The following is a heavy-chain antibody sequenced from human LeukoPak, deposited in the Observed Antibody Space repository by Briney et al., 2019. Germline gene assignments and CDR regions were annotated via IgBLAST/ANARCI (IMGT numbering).Heavy chain of an antibody. Sequence: SVKVSCKASGFTFTSSAVQWVRQARGQRLEWIGWIAVGSGNTNYAQKFQERVTITRDMSTSTAYMELSSLRSEDTAVYYCAADTYYYDSSGDYYFDYWGQGTLVTVSS. CDR2: IAVGSGNT. J-gene: IGHJ4*02. V-gene: IGHV1-58*01. CDR3: AADTYYYDSSGDYYFDY. D-gene: IGHD3-22*01. CDR1: GFTFTSSA.